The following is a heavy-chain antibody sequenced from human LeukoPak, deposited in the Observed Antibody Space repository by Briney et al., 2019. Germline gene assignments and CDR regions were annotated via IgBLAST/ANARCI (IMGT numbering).Heavy chain of an antibody. J-gene: IGHJ3*02. D-gene: IGHD1-26*01. Sequence: ASVKVSCKASGYTFTSYGINWVRQAPGQGLVWMGWISAYNGNTNYAQKLQGRVTMTTDTSTRTAYMDLRSLRSDDTAVYYCARDLIVGATLAGGHDAFDIWGQGTMVTVSS. CDR2: ISAYNGNT. CDR3: ARDLIVGATLAGGHDAFDI. CDR1: GYTFTSYG. V-gene: IGHV1-18*01.